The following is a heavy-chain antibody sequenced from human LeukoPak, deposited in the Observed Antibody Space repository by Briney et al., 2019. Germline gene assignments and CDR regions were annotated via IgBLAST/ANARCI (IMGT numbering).Heavy chain of an antibody. CDR3: ARDRSRASGSYFGWFDP. D-gene: IGHD1-26*01. CDR1: GDSVSSNSAA. Sequence: SQTLSLTCAISGDSVSSNSAAWNWLRQSPSRGLEWLGRTYYRSKWYNDYAVSVKSRITINPDTSKNQFSLQLNSVTPEDTAVYYCARDRSRASGSYFGWFDPWGQGTLVTVSS. J-gene: IGHJ5*02. CDR2: TYYRSKWYN. V-gene: IGHV6-1*01.